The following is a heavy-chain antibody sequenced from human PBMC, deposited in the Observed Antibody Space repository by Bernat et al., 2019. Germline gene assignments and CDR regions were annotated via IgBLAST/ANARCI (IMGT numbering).Heavy chain of an antibody. D-gene: IGHD2-15*01. V-gene: IGHV4-59*01. CDR3: ARGSCSGSSCYYYYYYMDV. CDR2: IYYSGST. Sequence: QVQLQESGPGLMKPSETLSLTCTVSGGSISSYYWSWIRQPPGKGLEWIGYIYYSGSTNYNPSLKSRVTISVDTSKNQCSLKLSSVTAADTAVYYCARGSCSGSSCYYYYYYMDVWGKGTTVTVSS. CDR1: GGSISSYY. J-gene: IGHJ6*03.